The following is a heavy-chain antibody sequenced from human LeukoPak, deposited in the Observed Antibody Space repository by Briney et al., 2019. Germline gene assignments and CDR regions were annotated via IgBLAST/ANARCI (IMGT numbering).Heavy chain of an antibody. J-gene: IGHJ3*02. D-gene: IGHD2-8*01. V-gene: IGHV4-39*01. CDR2: IYYSGST. CDR3: ARHQTYCTNGVCYFDAFDI. CDR1: GGSISSSSYY. Sequence: PSETLSLSCTVSGGSISSSSYYWGWIRQPPGKGLEWIGSIYYSGSTYYNPSLKSRVTISVDTSKNQFSLKRSSVTAADTAVYYCARHQTYCTNGVCYFDAFDIWGQGTMVTVSS.